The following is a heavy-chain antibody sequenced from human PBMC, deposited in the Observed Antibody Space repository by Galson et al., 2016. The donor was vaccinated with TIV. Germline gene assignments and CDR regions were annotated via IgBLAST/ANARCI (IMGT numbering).Heavy chain of an antibody. J-gene: IGHJ4*02. CDR2: IYYTGST. CDR3: ARHGPNWVPYYFDS. Sequence: ETLSLTCTVSGGSIGSRSYHWGWIRQPPGKGLEWIGSIYYTGSTNYNPSLKSRVTISVDRSMNQFSLKVLSVTAADTAMYYCARHGPNWVPYYFDSWGQGTLVTVSS. D-gene: IGHD7-27*01. CDR1: GGSIGSRSYH. V-gene: IGHV4-39*01.